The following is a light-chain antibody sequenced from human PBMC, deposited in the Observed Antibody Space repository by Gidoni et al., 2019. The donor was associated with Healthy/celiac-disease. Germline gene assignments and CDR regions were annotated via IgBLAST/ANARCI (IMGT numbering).Light chain of an antibody. CDR1: QSLLHSNGYSY. CDR2: LGS. J-gene: IGKJ4*01. CDR3: MQALQTPLT. V-gene: IGKV2-28*01. Sequence: VMTQSPLSLPVTPREPASISCRSSQSLLHSNGYSYLDWYLQKPGQSPQLLIYLGSNRASGVPDRFSGSGSGTDFTLKISRVEAEDVGVYYCMQALQTPLTFGGGTKVEIK.